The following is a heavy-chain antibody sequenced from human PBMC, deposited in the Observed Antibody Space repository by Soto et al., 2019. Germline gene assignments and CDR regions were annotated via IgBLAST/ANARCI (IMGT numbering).Heavy chain of an antibody. J-gene: IGHJ4*02. D-gene: IGHD3-22*01. CDR3: VKDPYLHSGDYYYDSSSQSGGYFDY. Sequence: GGSLRLSCSASGFTFSSYAMHWVRQAPGKGLEYVSAISSNGGSTYYADSVKGRFTISRDNSKNTLYLQMSSLRAEDTAVYYCVKDPYLHSGDYYYDSSSQSGGYFDYWGQGTLVTVSS. CDR2: ISSNGGST. CDR1: GFTFSSYA. V-gene: IGHV3-64D*06.